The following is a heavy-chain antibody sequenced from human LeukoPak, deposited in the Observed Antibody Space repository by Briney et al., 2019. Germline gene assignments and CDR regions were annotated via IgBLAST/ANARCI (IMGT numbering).Heavy chain of an antibody. CDR2: IYYSGST. V-gene: IGHV4-59*08. CDR3: ARQLRDIAVAGTGGYYFDY. Sequence: SETLSLTCTVSGGSISSYYWSWIRQPPGKGLGWIGYIYYSGSTNYNPSLKSRVTISVDTSKNQFSLKLSSVTAADTAVYYCARQLRDIAVAGTGGYYFDYWGQGTLVTVSS. CDR1: GGSISSYY. J-gene: IGHJ4*02. D-gene: IGHD6-19*01.